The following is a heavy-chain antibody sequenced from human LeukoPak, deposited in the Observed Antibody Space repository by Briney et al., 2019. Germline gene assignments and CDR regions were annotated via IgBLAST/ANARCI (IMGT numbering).Heavy chain of an antibody. CDR2: INPNSGGT. J-gene: IGHJ4*02. Sequence: ASVKVSCKVSGYIFTGYFLHWVRRAPGQGLEWMGGINPNSGGTNYAQKFQGRVTMTRDTSISTAYMELSRLRSDDTAVYYCARGIAPPGDFDYWGQGTLVTVSS. V-gene: IGHV1-2*02. D-gene: IGHD6-13*01. CDR3: ARGIAPPGDFDY. CDR1: GYIFTGYF.